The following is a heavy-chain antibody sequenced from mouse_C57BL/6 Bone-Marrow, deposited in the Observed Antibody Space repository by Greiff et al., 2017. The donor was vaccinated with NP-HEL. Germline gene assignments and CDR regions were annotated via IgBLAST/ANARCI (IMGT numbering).Heavy chain of an antibody. CDR1: GFTFSDFY. Sequence: EVHLVESGGGLVQSGRSLRLSCATSGFTFSDFYMEWVRQAPGKGLEWIAASRNKANDYTTEYSASVKGRFIVSRDTSQSILYLQMNALRAEDTAIYYCARAIYYGISYKYFDVWGTGTTVTVSS. V-gene: IGHV7-1*01. CDR3: ARAIYYGISYKYFDV. CDR2: SRNKANDYTT. D-gene: IGHD1-1*01. J-gene: IGHJ1*03.